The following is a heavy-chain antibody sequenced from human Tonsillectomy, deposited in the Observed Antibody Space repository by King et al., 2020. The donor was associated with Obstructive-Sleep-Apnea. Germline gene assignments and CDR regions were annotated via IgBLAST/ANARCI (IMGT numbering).Heavy chain of an antibody. V-gene: IGHV1-18*01. Sequence: VQLVESGSEVKKPGASVKESCKNSGYTFTSYGTSWVRPAPGQRLEWRGCISVYNVNTNYAQKFKDRVTMTTDKSTSTAYMELRSLRSDDTAVYYCARDLVTAASSDWGQGTLVTVSS. CDR3: ARDLVTAASSD. J-gene: IGHJ4*02. D-gene: IGHD6-13*01. CDR1: GYTFTSYG. CDR2: ISVYNVNT.